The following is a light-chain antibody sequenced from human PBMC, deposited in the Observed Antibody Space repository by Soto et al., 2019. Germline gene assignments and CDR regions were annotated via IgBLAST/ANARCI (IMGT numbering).Light chain of an antibody. Sequence: DIQMTQSLSSLSASVGERVTITCRASQSISSYLNWYQQKPGKAPKLLIYAASSLQSGVPSRFSGSGSGTDVTLTISSLQPEDFATYYCQQSYSTPRTFGQGTKVEIK. CDR3: QQSYSTPRT. J-gene: IGKJ1*01. V-gene: IGKV1-39*01. CDR1: QSISSY. CDR2: AAS.